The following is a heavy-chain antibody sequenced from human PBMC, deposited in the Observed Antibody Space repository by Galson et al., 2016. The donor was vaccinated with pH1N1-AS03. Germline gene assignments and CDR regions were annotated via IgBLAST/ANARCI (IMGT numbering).Heavy chain of an antibody. CDR1: GYTFTNYA. CDR3: ARGGDSSDI. J-gene: IGHJ4*02. D-gene: IGHD3-3*01. Sequence: SVKVSCKASGYTFTNYAVHWVRQAPGQRLEWMGWINADNTDTKYSQKFQDRVTITRDTFATTAYMELSSLRSEDTAVYYCARGGDSSDIWGQGTLVTVSS. V-gene: IGHV1-3*01. CDR2: INADNTDT.